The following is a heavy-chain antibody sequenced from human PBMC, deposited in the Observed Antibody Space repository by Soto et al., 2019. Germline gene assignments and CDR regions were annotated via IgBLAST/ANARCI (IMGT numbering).Heavy chain of an antibody. CDR1: GGSINTYC. J-gene: IGHJ4*01. V-gene: IGHV4-59*01. D-gene: IGHD3-3*01. Sequence: SETLSLTCTVSGGSINTYCWSWIRQSPGKGLEWIGYIYYSGNTNYNPSLESRVTISVDTSKSQFSLKLSSVTAADAAVYYCARVTVRPPYSDFWGYIDYRGHRTSVTVSS. CDR3: ARVTVRPPYSDFWGYIDY. CDR2: IYYSGNT.